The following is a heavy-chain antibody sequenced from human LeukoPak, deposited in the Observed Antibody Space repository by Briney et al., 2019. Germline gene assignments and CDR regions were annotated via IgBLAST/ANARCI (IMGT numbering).Heavy chain of an antibody. CDR1: GFTFSSYI. Sequence: GGSLRLSCAASGFTFSSYIMNWVRQAPGKGLEWVSSISSSSSYIYYADSVKGRFTISRDNAKNSLYLQMNSLRAEDTAVYYCARRPVAAAVLDYWGQGTVVTVSS. V-gene: IGHV3-21*01. J-gene: IGHJ4*02. D-gene: IGHD6-13*01. CDR3: ARRPVAAAVLDY. CDR2: ISSSSSYI.